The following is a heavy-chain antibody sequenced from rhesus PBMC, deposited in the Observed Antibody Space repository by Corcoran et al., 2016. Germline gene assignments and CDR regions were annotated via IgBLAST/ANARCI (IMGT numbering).Heavy chain of an antibody. Sequence: QVQLQESGPAVVKPSETLSPTSPVPGGPHTPNNRGTLVRQSPGKGLEWMGGIYGSGGSTEYNPSLKSRVTISKDTSKNQFSLKLISVTAADTAVYYCARVFVSNYRYFDLWGPGTPITISS. CDR3: ARVFVSNYRYFDL. CDR1: GGPHTPNNR. V-gene: IGHV4-93*01. J-gene: IGHJ2*01. D-gene: IGHD4-23*01. CDR2: IYGSGGST.